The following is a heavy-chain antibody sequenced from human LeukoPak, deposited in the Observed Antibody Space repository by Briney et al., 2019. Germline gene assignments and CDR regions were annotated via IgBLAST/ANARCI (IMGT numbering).Heavy chain of an antibody. CDR2: ISWNSGSI. Sequence: GGSLRLSCAASGFTFDDYAMHWVRQAPGKGLEWVSGISWNSGSIGYADSVKGRFTISRDNAKKSLFLQMNSLRAEDTALYYCAKGNTGSFLTDYWGQGTLVTVSS. J-gene: IGHJ4*02. CDR1: GFTFDDYA. D-gene: IGHD1-26*01. V-gene: IGHV3-9*01. CDR3: AKGNTGSFLTDY.